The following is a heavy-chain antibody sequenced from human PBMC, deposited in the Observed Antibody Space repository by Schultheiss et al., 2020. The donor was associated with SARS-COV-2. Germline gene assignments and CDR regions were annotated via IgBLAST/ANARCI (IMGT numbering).Heavy chain of an antibody. V-gene: IGHV3-23*01. CDR2: ISGSGGST. CDR3: ASTMIVVPTSSFDY. D-gene: IGHD3-22*01. CDR1: GFTFSSYW. J-gene: IGHJ4*02. Sequence: GGSLRLSCAASGFTFSSYWMHWVRQAPGKGLVWVSAISGSGGSTYYADSVKGRFTISRDNSKNTLYLQMNSLRAEDTAVYYCASTMIVVPTSSFDYWGQGTLVTVSS.